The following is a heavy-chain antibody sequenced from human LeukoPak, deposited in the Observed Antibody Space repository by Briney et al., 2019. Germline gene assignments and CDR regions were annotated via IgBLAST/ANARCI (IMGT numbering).Heavy chain of an antibody. Sequence: GGSLRLSCAASGITFSSYAMHWVRQAPGKGLEWVAVISYDGSNKYYADSVKGRFTISRDNSKNTLYLQMNSLRAEDTAVYYCARELIAVAAVGYFDYWGQGTLVTVSS. CDR3: ARELIAVAAVGYFDY. CDR2: ISYDGSNK. J-gene: IGHJ4*02. V-gene: IGHV3-30-3*01. CDR1: GITFSSYA. D-gene: IGHD6-19*01.